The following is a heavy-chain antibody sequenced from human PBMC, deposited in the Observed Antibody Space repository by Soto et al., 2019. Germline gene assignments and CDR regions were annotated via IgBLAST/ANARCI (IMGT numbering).Heavy chain of an antibody. D-gene: IGHD5-18*01. J-gene: IGHJ6*02. CDR2: IIPILGIA. CDR3: ARGSGYCYGRLSGMDV. V-gene: IGHV1-69*02. CDR1: GGTFSSYT. Sequence: QVQLVQSGAEVKKPGSSVKVSCKASGGTFSSYTISWVRQAPGQGLEWMGRIIPILGIANYAQKFQGRVTITADKSTSTAYMELSSLRSEDTAVYYCARGSGYCYGRLSGMDVWGQGTTVTVSS.